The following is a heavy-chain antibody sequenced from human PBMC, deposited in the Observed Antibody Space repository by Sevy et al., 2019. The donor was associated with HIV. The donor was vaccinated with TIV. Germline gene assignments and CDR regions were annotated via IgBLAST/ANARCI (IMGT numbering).Heavy chain of an antibody. CDR2: LSFGCGEI. D-gene: IGHD2-8*01. CDR3: AREGCTKPHDY. Sequence: GGSLRLSCAASGFTFSKYSMSWVRQPPGKGLEWVSTLSFGCGEINHADSVKGRFTISRDNSKNSLYLQMNNLRAEDTAIYYCAREGCTKPHDYWGQGALVTVSS. V-gene: IGHV3-23*01. CDR1: GFTFSKYS. J-gene: IGHJ4*02.